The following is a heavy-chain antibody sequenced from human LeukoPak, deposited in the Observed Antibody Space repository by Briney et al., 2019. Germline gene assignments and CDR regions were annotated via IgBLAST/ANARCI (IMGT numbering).Heavy chain of an antibody. CDR1: GYTFTGYY. J-gene: IGHJ4*02. CDR3: ARVGPAGILRFLEWFDY. CDR2: INPNSGGT. V-gene: IGHV1-2*06. D-gene: IGHD3-3*01. Sequence: GASVKVSCKASGYTFTGYYMHWVRQAPGQGLEWMGRINPNSGGTNYAQKFQGRVTMTRDTSISAAYMELSRLRSDDTAVYYCARVGPAGILRFLEWFDYWGQGTLVTVSS.